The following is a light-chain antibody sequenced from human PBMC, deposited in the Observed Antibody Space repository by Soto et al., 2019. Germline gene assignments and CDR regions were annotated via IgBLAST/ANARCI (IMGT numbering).Light chain of an antibody. CDR1: SSNIGSHT. J-gene: IGLJ2*01. V-gene: IGLV1-44*01. Sequence: QSVLTQPASASGTPGQSVTISCSGGSSNIGSHTVNWYQHLPGTAPKLLIYGSNQRHSGVPDEFSGSKSGTSASLAISGLQSEDEAEYYCAAWDDSLDGYVVFGGGTKLTVL. CDR2: GSN. CDR3: AAWDDSLDGYVV.